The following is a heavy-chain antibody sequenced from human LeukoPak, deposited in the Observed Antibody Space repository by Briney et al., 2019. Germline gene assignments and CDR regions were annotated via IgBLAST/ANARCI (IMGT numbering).Heavy chain of an antibody. D-gene: IGHD2-2*01. CDR3: ARVPGGHCSSTSCHQS. V-gene: IGHV3-21*01. CDR2: SSSSSYI. Sequence: SSSSSYIYYADSVKGRFTISRDNAKNSLYLQMNSLRAEDTAVYYCARVPGGHCSSTSCHQSWGQGTLVTVSS. J-gene: IGHJ4*02.